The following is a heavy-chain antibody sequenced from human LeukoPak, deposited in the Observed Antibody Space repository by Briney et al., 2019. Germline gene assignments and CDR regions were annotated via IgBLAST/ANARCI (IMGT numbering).Heavy chain of an antibody. D-gene: IGHD5-12*01. J-gene: IGHJ4*02. V-gene: IGHV3-21*01. Sequence: GGSLRLSCAASGFTFSSYAMSWVRQAPGKGLEWVSSIGSSSSYIYYADSVKGRFTISRDNAKNSLYLQMNSLRAEDTAVYYCARDEYSGYVHFDYWGQGTLVTVSS. CDR1: GFTFSSYA. CDR3: ARDEYSGYVHFDY. CDR2: IGSSSSYI.